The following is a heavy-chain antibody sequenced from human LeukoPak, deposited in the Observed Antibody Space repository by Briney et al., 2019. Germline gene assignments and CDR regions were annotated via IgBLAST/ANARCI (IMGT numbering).Heavy chain of an antibody. V-gene: IGHV3-30*09. J-gene: IGHJ4*02. D-gene: IGHD5-18*01. CDR3: ARDLGVDTAMVLDY. CDR1: GFTFSSYA. Sequence: GGSLRLTCAASGFTFSSYAMHWVRQAPGKGLEWVAVISYDGSNKYYADSVKGRFAISRDNSKNTLYLQMNSLRAEDTAVYYCARDLGVDTAMVLDYWGQGTLVTVSS. CDR2: ISYDGSNK.